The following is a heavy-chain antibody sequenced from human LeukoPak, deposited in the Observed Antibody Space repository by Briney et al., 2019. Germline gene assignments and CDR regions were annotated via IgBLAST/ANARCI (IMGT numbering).Heavy chain of an antibody. V-gene: IGHV1-46*01. CDR1: GYTFTSYY. Sequence: ASVKVSCKASGYTFTSYYMHWVRQAPGQGLEWMGIINPSGGSTSYAQKFQGRVTMTRDPSTSTAYMELRSLRSDDTAVYYCAFSSYYLQGNYYYMDVWGKGTTVTVSS. D-gene: IGHD1-26*01. J-gene: IGHJ6*03. CDR2: INPSGGST. CDR3: AFSSYYLQGNYYYMDV.